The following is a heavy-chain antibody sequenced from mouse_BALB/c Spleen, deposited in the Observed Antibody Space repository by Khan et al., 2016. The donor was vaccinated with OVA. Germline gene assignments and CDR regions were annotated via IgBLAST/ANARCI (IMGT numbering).Heavy chain of an antibody. Sequence: EVQLQESGPGLVKPSQSLSLTCTVTGYSITSDYAWNWLRQFPGNKLEWMGYISSTGSTSYNPSLKSRLSITRDTSKHQFFLQLKSVTTEDTATYYCARTLYYSYGYALDCWGRGTSVTVAS. D-gene: IGHD2-12*01. CDR3: ARTLYYSYGYALDC. V-gene: IGHV3-2*02. CDR2: ISSTGST. J-gene: IGHJ4*01. CDR1: GYSITSDYA.